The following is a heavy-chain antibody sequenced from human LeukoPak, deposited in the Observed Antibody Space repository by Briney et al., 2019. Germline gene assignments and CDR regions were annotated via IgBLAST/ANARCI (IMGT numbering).Heavy chain of an antibody. CDR1: GFSLSTSGVG. D-gene: IGHD1-7*01. J-gene: IGHJ5*02. CDR3: AHRPLAYLELPVWFDP. V-gene: IGHV2-5*01. Sequence: SGPTLVKPTQTLTLTCTFSGFSLSTSGVGVGWIRQPPGKALEWLALIYWNDDKRYSPSLKSRLTITKDTSKNQVVLTMTNMDPVDTATYYCAHRPLAYLELPVWFDPWGQGTLVTVSS. CDR2: IYWNDDK.